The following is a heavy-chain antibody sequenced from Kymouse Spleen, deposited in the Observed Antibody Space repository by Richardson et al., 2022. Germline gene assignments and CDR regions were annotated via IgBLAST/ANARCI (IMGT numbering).Heavy chain of an antibody. V-gene: IGHV3-7*01. CDR3: ARDSSGWSLYYYYYGMDV. CDR2: IKQDGSEK. Sequence: EVQLVESGGGLVQPGGSLRLSCAASGFTFSSYWMSWVRQAPGKGLEWVANIKQDGSEKYYVDSVKGRFTISRDNAKNSLYLQMNSLRAEDTAVYYCARDSSGWSLYYYYYGMDVWGQGTTVTVSS. CDR1: GFTFSSYW. J-gene: IGHJ6*02. D-gene: IGHD6-19*01.